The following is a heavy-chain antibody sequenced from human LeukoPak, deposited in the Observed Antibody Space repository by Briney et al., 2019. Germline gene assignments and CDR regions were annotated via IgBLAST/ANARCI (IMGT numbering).Heavy chain of an antibody. CDR3: ARVGITMVRGVIITSSPYFDY. D-gene: IGHD3-10*01. CDR2: INPNSGGT. CDR1: GYTFTSYY. V-gene: IGHV1-2*02. J-gene: IGHJ4*02. Sequence: ASVKVSCKASGYTFTSYYMHWVRQAPGQGLEWMGWINPNSGGTNYAQKFQGRVTMTRDTSISTAYMELSRLRSDDTAVYYCARVGITMVRGVIITSSPYFDYWGQGTLVTVSS.